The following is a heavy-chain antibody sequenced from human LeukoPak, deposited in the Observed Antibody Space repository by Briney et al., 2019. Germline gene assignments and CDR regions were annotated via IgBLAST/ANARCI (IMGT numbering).Heavy chain of an antibody. CDR3: AREHPPRIAMAYLDY. CDR1: GGSISSGGYY. CDR2: IYYSGST. V-gene: IGHV4-31*03. D-gene: IGHD6-19*01. Sequence: SQTLSLTCTVSGGSISSGGYYWSWIRQHPGKGLEWIGYIYYSGSTYYNPSLKSRVTISVDTSKNQFSLKLSSVTAADTAVYYCAREHPPRIAMAYLDYWGQGTLVTVSS. J-gene: IGHJ4*02.